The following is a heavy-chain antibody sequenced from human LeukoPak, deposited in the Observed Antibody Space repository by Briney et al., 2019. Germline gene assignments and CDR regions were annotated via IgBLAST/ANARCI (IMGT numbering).Heavy chain of an antibody. CDR1: GFTFSSFG. D-gene: IGHD4-23*01. V-gene: IGHV3-30*02. Sequence: PGGSLRLSCAASGFTFSSFGMHWVRQAPGKGLEGGAFIRYDGSNKYYADSVKGRFTISRDNSKNMLYLQMNSLRAEETAVYYCARSFTVVTHYFDYWGQGTLVTVSS. CDR3: ARSFTVVTHYFDY. CDR2: IRYDGSNK. J-gene: IGHJ4*02.